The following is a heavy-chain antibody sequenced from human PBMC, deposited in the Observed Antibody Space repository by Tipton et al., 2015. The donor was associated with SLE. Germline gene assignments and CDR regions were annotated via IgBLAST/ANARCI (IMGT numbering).Heavy chain of an antibody. Sequence: TLSLTCTVSGYSISSGYYWGWIRQPPGKGLEWIGEINHSGSTNYNPSLKSRVTISVDTSKNQFSLKVTSVTAADTALYYCARDIWNYGSGTFFPFDSWGQGTLVTVSS. CDR3: ARDIWNYGSGTFFPFDS. V-gene: IGHV4-38-2*02. CDR2: INHSGST. CDR1: GYSISSGYY. J-gene: IGHJ4*02. D-gene: IGHD3-10*01.